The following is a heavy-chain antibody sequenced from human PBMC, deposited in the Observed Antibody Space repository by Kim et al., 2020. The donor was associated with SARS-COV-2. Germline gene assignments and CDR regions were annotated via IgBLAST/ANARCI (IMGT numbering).Heavy chain of an antibody. V-gene: IGHV3-11*05. J-gene: IGHJ4*02. CDR1: GFTFSDYY. Sequence: GGSLRLSCAASGFTFSDYYMSWIRQAPGKGLEWVSYISSSSSYTNYADSVKGRFTISRDNAKNSLYLQMNSLRAEDTAVYYCARDLETMVRASGDWGQGTLVTVSS. CDR2: ISSSSSYT. CDR3: ARDLETMVRASGD. D-gene: IGHD3-10*01.